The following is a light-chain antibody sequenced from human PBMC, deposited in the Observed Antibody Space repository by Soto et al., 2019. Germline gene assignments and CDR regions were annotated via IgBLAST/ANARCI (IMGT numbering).Light chain of an antibody. V-gene: IGLV1-40*01. CDR3: QSYDSSLSGYV. Sequence: SVLTQPPSVSEAPGQRVAISCTGSTSNIGAPYDVHWYQQLPGTAPKLLIFGNNNRPSGVPDRFSGSKSGTSASLAITGLQAEDEADYYCQSYDSSLSGYVFGTGTKVTVL. J-gene: IGLJ1*01. CDR1: TSNIGAPYD. CDR2: GNN.